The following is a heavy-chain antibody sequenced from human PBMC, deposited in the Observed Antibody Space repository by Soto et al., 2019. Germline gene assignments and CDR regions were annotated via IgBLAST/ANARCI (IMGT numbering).Heavy chain of an antibody. CDR3: ARDDRHSYGVYYFDY. V-gene: IGHV4-59*01. CDR1: GGSISNYY. Sequence: PSETLSLTCTVSGGSISNYYWNWIRQSPGKGLEWIGYIYSSGSTHYNPSLQNRVTISIDTSKNQVSLKVNSVTAADTAVYYCARDDRHSYGVYYFDYWGQGTPVTVSS. J-gene: IGHJ4*02. CDR2: IYSSGST. D-gene: IGHD5-18*01.